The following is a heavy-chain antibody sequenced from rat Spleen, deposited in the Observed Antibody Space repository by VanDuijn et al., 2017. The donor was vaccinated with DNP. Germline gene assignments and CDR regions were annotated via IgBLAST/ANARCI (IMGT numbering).Heavy chain of an antibody. CDR2: IGSPAYAP. V-gene: IGHV5-25*01. CDR1: GFTFSAYY. J-gene: IGHJ4*01. CDR3: ARHGLPGYSYTMDA. Sequence: EVQLVESGGGLVQPGRSLKLSCAASGFTFSAYYMAWVRQAPAKGLEWVAYIGSPAYAPYYADSVKGRFTISRDNAKSTLYLQMDSLRSEDTATYYCARHGLPGYSYTMDAWGQGISVTVSS. D-gene: IGHD1-4*01.